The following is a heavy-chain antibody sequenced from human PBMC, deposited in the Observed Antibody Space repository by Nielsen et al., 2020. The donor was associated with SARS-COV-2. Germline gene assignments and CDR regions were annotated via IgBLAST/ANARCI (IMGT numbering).Heavy chain of an antibody. CDR1: GGSISSSNW. J-gene: IGHJ4*02. D-gene: IGHD2-15*01. CDR3: ARVLLTRRIYCSGGSCYSGSFDY. Sequence: GSLRLSCAVSGGSISSSNWWRGVRQPPGKGLEGKGEIVHSGSTNYNPSLKSRVTISVDKSKNQFSLKLSSVAAADTAVYYCARVLLTRRIYCSGGSCYSGSFDYWGQGTLVTVSS. V-gene: IGHV4-4*02. CDR2: IVHSGST.